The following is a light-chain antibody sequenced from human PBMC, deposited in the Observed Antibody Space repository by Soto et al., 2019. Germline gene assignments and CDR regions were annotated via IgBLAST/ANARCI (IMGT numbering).Light chain of an antibody. V-gene: IGKV1-27*01. Sequence: DIQMTQSPSSLSASIGDTVTITFRASQDISNYLAWYQQTPGKVPKLLIYTASTLQSGVPSRFSGSGSGTDFTLTISSLQPEDVATYYCQKYNSALTFGQGTRLEIK. CDR3: QKYNSALT. CDR1: QDISNY. J-gene: IGKJ5*01. CDR2: TAS.